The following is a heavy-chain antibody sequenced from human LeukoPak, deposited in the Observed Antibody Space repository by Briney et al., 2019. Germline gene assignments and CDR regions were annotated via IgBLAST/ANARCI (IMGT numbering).Heavy chain of an antibody. J-gene: IGHJ5*02. CDR3: ARLGDWDSSGWYGNWFDP. Sequence: SETLSLTCTVSGGSISSSSYYWGWIRQPPGKGLEWIGSIYYSGSIYYNPSLKSRVTISVDTSKNQFSLKLSSVTAADTAVYYCARLGDWDSSGWYGNWFDPWGQGTLVTVSS. CDR1: GGSISSSSYY. V-gene: IGHV4-39*01. CDR2: IYYSGSI. D-gene: IGHD6-19*01.